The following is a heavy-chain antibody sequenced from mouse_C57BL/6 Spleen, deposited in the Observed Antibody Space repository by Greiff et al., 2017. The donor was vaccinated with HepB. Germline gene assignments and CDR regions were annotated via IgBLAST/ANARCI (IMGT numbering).Heavy chain of an antibody. CDR2: INPNNGGT. V-gene: IGHV1-22*01. CDR1: GYTFTDYN. CDR3: ARSYYGSSHDY. Sequence: VQLKESGPELVKPGASVKMSCKASGYTFTDYNMHWVKQSHGKSLEWIGYINPNNGGTSYNQKFKGKATLTVNKSSSTAYMELRSLTSEDSAVYYCARSYYGSSHDYWGQGTTLTVSS. D-gene: IGHD1-1*01. J-gene: IGHJ2*01.